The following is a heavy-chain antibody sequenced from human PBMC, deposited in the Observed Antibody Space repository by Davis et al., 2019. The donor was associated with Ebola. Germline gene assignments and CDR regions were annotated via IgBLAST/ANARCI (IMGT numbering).Heavy chain of an antibody. V-gene: IGHV3-30-3*01. CDR3: AKDTSNIWFDV. CDR2: ISDDGNYI. D-gene: IGHD1-26*01. Sequence: GESLKISCAASGISFSGYDMYWVRQAPGKGLDCLAVISDDGNYIYYTDSVRGRFTISRDNSQNTLYLQMNGLRVEDTAIYYCAKDTSNIWFDVWGQATMVTVSS. CDR1: GISFSGYD. J-gene: IGHJ3*01.